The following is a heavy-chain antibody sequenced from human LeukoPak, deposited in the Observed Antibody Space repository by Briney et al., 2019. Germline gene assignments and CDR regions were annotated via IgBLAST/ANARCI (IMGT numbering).Heavy chain of an antibody. CDR3: ATFESHYYDSSGYYSLDY. V-gene: IGHV1-24*01. CDR2: FDPEDGET. Sequence: ASVKVSCKASGYTFTGYYMHWVRQAPGKGLEWMGGFDPEDGETIYAQKFQGRVTMTEDTSTDTAYMELSSLRSEDTAVYYCATFESHYYDSSGYYSLDYWGQGTLVTVSS. J-gene: IGHJ4*02. D-gene: IGHD3-22*01. CDR1: GYTFTGYY.